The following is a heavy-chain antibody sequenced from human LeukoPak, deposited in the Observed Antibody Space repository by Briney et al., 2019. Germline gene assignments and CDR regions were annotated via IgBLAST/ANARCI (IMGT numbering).Heavy chain of an antibody. J-gene: IGHJ4*02. V-gene: IGHV1-69*13. CDR3: ARDEDYYDSSGYV. D-gene: IGHD3-22*01. Sequence: SVKVSCKASGGTFSSYAISWVRQAPGQGLEWMGGIIPIFGTANYAQKFQGRVTITADESTSTGYMELSSLRSEDTAVYYCARDEDYYDSSGYVWGQGTLVTVSS. CDR2: IIPIFGTA. CDR1: GGTFSSYA.